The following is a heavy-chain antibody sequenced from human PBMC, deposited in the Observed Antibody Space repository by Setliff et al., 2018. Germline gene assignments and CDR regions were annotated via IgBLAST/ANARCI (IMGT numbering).Heavy chain of an antibody. CDR2: IGPSTGNT. J-gene: IGHJ4*02. CDR3: ARDWDIWDYFDF. Sequence: ASVKVSCKASGYTFDNYGISWLRQAPGQGLEWTGRIGPSTGNTFYAQKYQGRVTLTTDTSTTTAYMELRSLTSDDTAIYFCARDWDIWDYFDFWGQGTLVTVSS. CDR1: GYTFDNYG. V-gene: IGHV1-18*01. D-gene: IGHD1-26*01.